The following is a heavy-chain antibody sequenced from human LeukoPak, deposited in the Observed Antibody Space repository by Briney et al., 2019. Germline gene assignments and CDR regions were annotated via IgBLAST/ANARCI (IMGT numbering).Heavy chain of an antibody. D-gene: IGHD5-12*01. CDR1: GGSISSGSYY. CDR2: IYTSGST. CDR3: ARDLRGYSGYDYPPYYYYYMDV. V-gene: IGHV4-61*02. Sequence: PSQTLSLTXTVSGGSISSGSYYWSWIRQPAGEGLEWIGRIYTSGSTNYNPSLKSRVTISVDTSKNQFSLKLSSVTAADTAVYYCARDLRGYSGYDYPPYYYYYMDVWGKGTTVTVSS. J-gene: IGHJ6*03.